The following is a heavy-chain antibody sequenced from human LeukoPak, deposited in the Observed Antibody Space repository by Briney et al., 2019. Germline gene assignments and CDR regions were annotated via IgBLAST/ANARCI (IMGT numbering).Heavy chain of an antibody. D-gene: IGHD3-10*01. V-gene: IGHV3-7*03. Sequence: GGSLRLSCAASGFTFSNYWMSWVRQAPGKGLEWVANIKQDGSEKYYVDSVKGRFTISRDNAKNSLYLQMNSLRAEDTAVYYCARGSSYYFGSGSNDYWGQGTLVTVSS. CDR1: GFTFSNYW. CDR3: ARGSSYYFGSGSNDY. CDR2: IKQDGSEK. J-gene: IGHJ4*02.